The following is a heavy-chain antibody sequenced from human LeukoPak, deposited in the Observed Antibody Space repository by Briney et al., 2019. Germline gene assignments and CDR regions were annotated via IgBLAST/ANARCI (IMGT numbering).Heavy chain of an antibody. J-gene: IGHJ3*02. CDR3: AREARRDGYRAAFDI. Sequence: SETLSLTCTVSGGSISSGNYYWSWIRQPPGKGLEWIGYIYYSGSTNYNPSLKSRVTISVDTSKNQFSLKLSSVTAADTAVYYCAREARRDGYRAAFDIWGQGTMVTVSS. CDR2: IYYSGST. V-gene: IGHV4-61*01. D-gene: IGHD5-24*01. CDR1: GGSISSGNYY.